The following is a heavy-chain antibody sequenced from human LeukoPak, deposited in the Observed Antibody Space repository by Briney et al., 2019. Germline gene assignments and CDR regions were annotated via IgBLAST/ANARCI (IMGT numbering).Heavy chain of an antibody. D-gene: IGHD3-9*01. Sequence: GGSLRLSCAASGFTFSSYGMHWVRQAPGKGLEWVAVIWYDGSNKYYADSVKGRFTISRDNSKNTLYLQMNSLRAEDTAVYYCARESVVYYDILTGYSPLDYWGQGTLVTVSS. J-gene: IGHJ4*02. CDR2: IWYDGSNK. CDR3: ARESVVYYDILTGYSPLDY. V-gene: IGHV3-33*01. CDR1: GFTFSSYG.